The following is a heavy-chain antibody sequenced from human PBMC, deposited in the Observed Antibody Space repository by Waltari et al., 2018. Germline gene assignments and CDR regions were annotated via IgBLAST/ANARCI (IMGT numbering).Heavy chain of an antibody. Sequence: QVQLQESGPGLVTPSETLSPTCTVSGGSISSYYWSWSRQPPGKGLGWVGYIYSSGSTNHNPCSKSRVTISVDTSKNQFALKLSSVTAADTAVYYCARVVVVVTAMRFDPWGQGTLVTVSS. D-gene: IGHD2-21*02. V-gene: IGHV4-59*01. CDR1: GGSISSYY. CDR3: ARVVVVVTAMRFDP. J-gene: IGHJ5*02. CDR2: IYSSGST.